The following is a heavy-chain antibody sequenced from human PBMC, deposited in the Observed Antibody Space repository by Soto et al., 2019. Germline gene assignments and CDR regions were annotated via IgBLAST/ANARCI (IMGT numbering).Heavy chain of an antibody. J-gene: IGHJ6*03. CDR3: ANPFCSSTSCYTSSYYYYMDV. V-gene: IGHV3-23*01. D-gene: IGHD2-2*02. CDR1: GFTFSSYA. Sequence: GGSLRLSCAASGFTFSSYAMSWVRQAPGKGLEWVSAISGSGGSTYYADSVKGRFTISRDNSKNTLYLQMNSLRAEDTAVYYCANPFCSSTSCYTSSYYYYMDVWGKGTTVTVSS. CDR2: ISGSGGST.